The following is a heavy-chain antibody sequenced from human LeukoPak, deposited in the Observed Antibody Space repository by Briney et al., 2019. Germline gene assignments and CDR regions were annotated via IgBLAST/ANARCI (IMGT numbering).Heavy chain of an antibody. D-gene: IGHD1-1*01. CDR1: GGSISSSSYY. Sequence: SETLSLTCTVSGGSISSSSYYWGWIRQPPGKGLEWIGSIYYSGSTYYNPSLKSRVTISVDTSKNQFSLKLSSVTAADTAVYYCARLGLGERGPLVDYWGQGTLVTVSS. CDR3: ARLGLGERGPLVDY. CDR2: IYYSGST. J-gene: IGHJ4*02. V-gene: IGHV4-39*01.